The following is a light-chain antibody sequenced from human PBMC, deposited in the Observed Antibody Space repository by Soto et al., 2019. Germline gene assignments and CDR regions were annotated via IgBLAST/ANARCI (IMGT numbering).Light chain of an antibody. V-gene: IGKV3-11*01. CDR1: QSISTY. CDR3: QQLINWHLT. J-gene: IGKJ4*01. Sequence: EIVLTQSPGTLSLSPGEIATLSCRASQSISTYLAWYQQKPGQAPRLLIYDTANRATGIPARFSGSGSGTDCTVTISTLEPEDFAGYYCQQLINWHLTCGGGTKVEIK. CDR2: DTA.